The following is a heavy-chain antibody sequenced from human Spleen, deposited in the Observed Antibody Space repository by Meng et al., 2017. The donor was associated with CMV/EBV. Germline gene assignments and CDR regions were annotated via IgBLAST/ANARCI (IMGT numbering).Heavy chain of an antibody. D-gene: IGHD3-3*01. J-gene: IGHJ4*02. V-gene: IGHV3-7*01. CDR1: GFTFSNYW. Sequence: GESLKISCAASGFTFSNYWMTWVRQAPGKGLEWLANIKEDGTEKNYVDSVKGRFTISRDNAKKSLYLQMNSLRVEETAVYYCAYLGDYWSGYFDNFWGQGTVVTVSS. CDR3: AYLGDYWSGYFDNF. CDR2: IKEDGTEK.